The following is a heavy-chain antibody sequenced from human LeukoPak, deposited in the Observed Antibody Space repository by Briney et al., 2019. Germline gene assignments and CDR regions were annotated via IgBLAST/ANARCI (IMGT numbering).Heavy chain of an antibody. J-gene: IGHJ4*02. CDR1: GFTFSSYG. V-gene: IGHV3-30*02. D-gene: IGHD4-23*01. CDR3: ARDQRSVLRWSPPG. CDR2: IRYDGSNK. Sequence: GGSLRLSCAASGFTFSSYGMHWVRHAPGKRLEWVAFIRYDGSNKYYADSVKGRFTISRDNSKNTLYLQMNSLRAEDTAVYYCARDQRSVLRWSPPGWGQGTLVTVSS.